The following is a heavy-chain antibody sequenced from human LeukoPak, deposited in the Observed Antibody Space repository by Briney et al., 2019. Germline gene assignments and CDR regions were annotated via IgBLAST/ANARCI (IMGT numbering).Heavy chain of an antibody. CDR3: ARGPATVTASYYYYGMDV. CDR2: IGTAGDT. V-gene: IGHV3-13*01. Sequence: GGSLRPSCAASGFPFSNYDMHWVRQATGKGLEWVSAIGTAGDTYYPGSVKGRFTISRENAKNSLYLQMNSLRAGDTAVYYCARGPATVTASYYYYGMDVWGQGTTVTVSS. D-gene: IGHD4-17*01. CDR1: GFPFSNYD. J-gene: IGHJ6*02.